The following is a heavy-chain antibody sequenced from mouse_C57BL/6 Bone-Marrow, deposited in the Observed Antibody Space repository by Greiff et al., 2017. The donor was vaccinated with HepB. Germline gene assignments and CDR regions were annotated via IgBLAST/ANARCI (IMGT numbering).Heavy chain of an antibody. J-gene: IGHJ4*01. Sequence: DVMLVESGGGLVQPGGSLSLSCAASGFTFTDYYMSWVRQPPGKALEWLGFIRNKANGYTTEYSASVKGRFTISRDNSQSILYLQMNALRAEDSATYYCASHDYGYYYAMDYWGQGTSVTVSS. CDR3: ASHDYGYYYAMDY. V-gene: IGHV7-3*01. D-gene: IGHD2-4*01. CDR1: GFTFTDYY. CDR2: IRNKANGYTT.